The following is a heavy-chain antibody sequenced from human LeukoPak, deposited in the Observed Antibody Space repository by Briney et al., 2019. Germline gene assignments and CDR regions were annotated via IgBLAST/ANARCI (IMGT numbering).Heavy chain of an antibody. CDR2: IYYSGST. V-gene: IGHV4-39*07. CDR1: GGSISSSSYY. D-gene: IGHD3-9*01. Sequence: SETLSLTCTVSGGSISSSSYYWGWIRQPPGKGLEWIGSIYYSGSTNYNPSLKSRVTISVDTSKNQFSLKLSSVTAADTAVYYCARGILADYWGQGTLVTVSS. CDR3: ARGILADY. J-gene: IGHJ4*02.